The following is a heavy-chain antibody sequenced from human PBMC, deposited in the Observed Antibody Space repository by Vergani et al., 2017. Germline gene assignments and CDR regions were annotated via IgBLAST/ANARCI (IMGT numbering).Heavy chain of an antibody. D-gene: IGHD2-8*01. CDR2: ISAYNGNT. Sequence: QVQLVQSGAEVKKPGASVKVSCKASGYTFTSYGISWVRQAPXKGLEWMGWISAYNGNTNYAQKLQGRVTMTTDTSTSTAYMELRSLRSDDTAVYYCASGLDCTNGVCYPGNVDYWGQGTLVTVSS. CDR1: GYTFTSYG. J-gene: IGHJ4*02. CDR3: ASGLDCTNGVCYPGNVDY. V-gene: IGHV1-18*01.